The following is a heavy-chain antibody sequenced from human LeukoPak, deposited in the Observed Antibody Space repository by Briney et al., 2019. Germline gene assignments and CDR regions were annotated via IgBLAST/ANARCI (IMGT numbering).Heavy chain of an antibody. V-gene: IGHV1-8*01. D-gene: IGHD5-18*01. CDR3: ARVHGGYSYANWFDP. CDR1: GYTFTSYD. J-gene: IGHJ5*02. Sequence: GALVKVSCKASGYTFTSYDINWVRQATGQGLEWMGWMNPNSGNTGYAQKFQGRVTMTRDTSIGTAYMELSSLRSEDTAAYYCARVHGGYSYANWFDPWGQGTLVTVSS. CDR2: MNPNSGNT.